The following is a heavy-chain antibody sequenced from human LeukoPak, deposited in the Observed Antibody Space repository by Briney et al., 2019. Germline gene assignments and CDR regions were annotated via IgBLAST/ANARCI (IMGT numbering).Heavy chain of an antibody. CDR3: ARGSYGSDNAYYFYGMDV. J-gene: IGHJ6*04. CDR2: INPSGGST. CDR1: GYTFTSYY. D-gene: IGHD3-10*01. V-gene: IGHV1-46*01. Sequence: SVTVSCKSSGYTFTSYYMHWVRQVPGQGLAWMGLINPSGGSTYYAQKFLGRVSMTSGTSTNRVYMELSSLRSEDTAIYYCARGSYGSDNAYYFYGMDVWGKGTTVTVSS.